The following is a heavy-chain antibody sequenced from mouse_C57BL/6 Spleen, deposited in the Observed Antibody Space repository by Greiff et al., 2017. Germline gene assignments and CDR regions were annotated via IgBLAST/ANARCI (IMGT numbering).Heavy chain of an antibody. Sequence: QVQLKQPGAELVKPGASVKLSCKASGYTFTSYWMHWVKQRPGRGLEWIGRIDPNSGGTKYNEKFKSKATLTVDKPSSTAYMQLSSLTSEDSAVYYCARSGWLLRREDYFDYWGQGTTLTVSS. V-gene: IGHV1-72*01. CDR3: ARSGWLLRREDYFDY. CDR1: GYTFTSYW. J-gene: IGHJ2*01. D-gene: IGHD2-3*01. CDR2: IDPNSGGT.